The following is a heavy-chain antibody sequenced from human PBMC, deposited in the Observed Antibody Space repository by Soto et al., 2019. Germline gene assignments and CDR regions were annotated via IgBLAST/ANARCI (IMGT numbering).Heavy chain of an antibody. CDR2: INHSGST. Sequence: QVQLQQWGAGLLKPSETLSLTCAVYGGSFSGYYWSWIRQPPGKGLEWIGEINHSGSTNYNPSLKSRVTRSVDTSKNQFSLKLSSVTAADTAVYYCARGHTVVAGTGWFDPWGQGTLVTVSS. V-gene: IGHV4-34*01. J-gene: IGHJ5*02. D-gene: IGHD6-19*01. CDR3: ARGHTVVAGTGWFDP. CDR1: GGSFSGYY.